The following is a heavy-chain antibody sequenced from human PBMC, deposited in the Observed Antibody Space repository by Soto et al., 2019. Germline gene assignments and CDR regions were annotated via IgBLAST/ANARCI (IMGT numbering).Heavy chain of an antibody. CDR1: GYTFTSYG. D-gene: IGHD5-18*01. J-gene: IGHJ4*02. Sequence: ASVKVSCKASGYTFTSYGISWVRQAPGQGLEWMGWISADNGNTNYAQKLQGRVTMTTDTSTSTAYMELRSLRSDDTAVYYCARHLPVDTAFDYWGQGTLVTVSS. V-gene: IGHV1-18*01. CDR2: ISADNGNT. CDR3: ARHLPVDTAFDY.